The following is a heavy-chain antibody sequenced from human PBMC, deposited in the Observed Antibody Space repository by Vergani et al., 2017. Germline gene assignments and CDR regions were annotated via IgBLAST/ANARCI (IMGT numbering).Heavy chain of an antibody. CDR1: GFTFSSYS. Sequence: EVQLVESGGGLVKPGGSLRLSCAASGFTFSSYSMNWVRQAPGKGLEWVSSISSSSSYIYYADSVKGRFTIARDNAKNSLYLQMNSLRAEDTAVYYCARYCSGVSCSANEYYYYCMDVWGQGTTVTVSS. V-gene: IGHV3-21*01. J-gene: IGHJ6*02. D-gene: IGHD2-15*01. CDR3: ARYCSGVSCSANEYYYYCMDV. CDR2: ISSSSSYI.